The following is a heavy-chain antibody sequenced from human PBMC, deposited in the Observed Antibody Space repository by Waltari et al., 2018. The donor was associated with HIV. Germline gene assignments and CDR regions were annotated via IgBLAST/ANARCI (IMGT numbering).Heavy chain of an antibody. CDR2: MKNDGSNT. CDR1: GFTFRSYW. D-gene: IGHD3-22*01. J-gene: IGHJ5*02. CDR3: VRDYDSSGYYSANWFDP. Sequence: EVQLVESGGGLVQPGGSLRLSCVASGFTFRSYWMHWVRQDPGRGLVWGSRMKNDGSNTEYADSVKGRFTISRDNAKNTLYLQMNSLRAEDTAVYSCVRDYDSSGYYSANWFDPWGQGTLVTVSS. V-gene: IGHV3-74*03.